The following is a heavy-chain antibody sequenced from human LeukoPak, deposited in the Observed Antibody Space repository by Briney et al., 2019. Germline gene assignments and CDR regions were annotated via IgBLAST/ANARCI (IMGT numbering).Heavy chain of an antibody. CDR1: GYTFTSYG. D-gene: IGHD3-22*01. V-gene: IGHV1-18*01. J-gene: IGHJ5*02. Sequence: ASVKVSCKASGYTFTSYGISWVRQAPGQGLEWMGWISAYNGNTNYAQKLQGRVTMTTDTSTSTAYMELRSLRSDDTAVYYCATTTKTYYYDSSGYSPWGQGTLVTVSS. CDR3: ATTTKTYYYDSSGYSP. CDR2: ISAYNGNT.